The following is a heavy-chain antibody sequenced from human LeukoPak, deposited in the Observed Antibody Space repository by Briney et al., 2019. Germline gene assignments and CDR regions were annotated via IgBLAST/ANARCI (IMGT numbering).Heavy chain of an antibody. D-gene: IGHD5-12*01. Sequence: GGSLRLSCAASGLSFNSYAMTWVRQAPGKGLEWVSIIIGSSGSTFYADSVKGRFTISRDNSKNTLYLQMNSLRVEDTAVYYCAKGGYDYVEVAYFDFWGQGTLVTVSS. V-gene: IGHV3-23*01. J-gene: IGHJ4*02. CDR3: AKGGYDYVEVAYFDF. CDR1: GLSFNSYA. CDR2: IIGSSGST.